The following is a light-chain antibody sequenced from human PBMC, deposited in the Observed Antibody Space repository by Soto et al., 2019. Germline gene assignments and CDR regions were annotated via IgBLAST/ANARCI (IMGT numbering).Light chain of an antibody. J-gene: IGKJ2*01. Sequence: EIVLTQSPGTLSLSPGERATLSCRASQSVSSSYLAWYQQKPGQAPRLLIYGASSRATGIPDRFSGSASGTDFTLTISRLEPEDFAVYYCQQYSSSPMYTFGQGTQLEIK. CDR2: GAS. CDR1: QSVSSSY. CDR3: QQYSSSPMYT. V-gene: IGKV3-20*01.